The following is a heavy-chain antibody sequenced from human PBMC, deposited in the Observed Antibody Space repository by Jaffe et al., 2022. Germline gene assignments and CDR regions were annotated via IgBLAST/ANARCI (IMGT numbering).Heavy chain of an antibody. D-gene: IGHD2-2*01. CDR1: GGSISSYY. CDR3: ARDLAPAYPNAIVVVPAARYAFDI. V-gene: IGHV4-59*01. CDR2: IYYSGST. J-gene: IGHJ3*02. Sequence: QVQLQESGPGLVKPSETLSLTCTVSGGSISSYYWSWIRQPPGKGLEWIGYIYYSGSTNYNPSLKSRVTISVDTSKNQFSLKLSSVTAADTAVYYCARDLAPAYPNAIVVVPAARYAFDIWGQGTMVTVSS.